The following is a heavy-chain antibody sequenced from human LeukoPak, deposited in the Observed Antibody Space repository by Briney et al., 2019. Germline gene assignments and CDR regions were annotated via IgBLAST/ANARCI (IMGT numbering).Heavy chain of an antibody. V-gene: IGHV4-59*12. J-gene: IGHJ4*02. CDR2: IYYSGST. D-gene: IGHD6-6*01. CDR1: GGSISSYY. Sequence: SETLSLTCTVSGGSISSYYWSWIRQPPGKGLEWIGYIYYSGSTNYNPSLKSRVTISVDTSKNQFSLKLSSVTAADTAVYYCARVNESIAAPSFDYWGQGTLVTVSS. CDR3: ARVNESIAAPSFDY.